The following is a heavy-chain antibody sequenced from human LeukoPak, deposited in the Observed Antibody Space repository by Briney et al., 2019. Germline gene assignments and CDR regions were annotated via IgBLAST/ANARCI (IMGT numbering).Heavy chain of an antibody. CDR2: IIPIFGTA. Sequence: ASVKVSCKASGGTFSSYAISWVRHAPGQGLEWMGGIIPIFGTANYAQKFQGRVTITTDESTSTAYMELSSLRSEDTAVYYCAITRAAAAPRSTGTGAFDIWGQGTMVTVSS. CDR3: AITRAAAAPRSTGTGAFDI. J-gene: IGHJ3*02. CDR1: GGTFSSYA. D-gene: IGHD6-13*01. V-gene: IGHV1-69*05.